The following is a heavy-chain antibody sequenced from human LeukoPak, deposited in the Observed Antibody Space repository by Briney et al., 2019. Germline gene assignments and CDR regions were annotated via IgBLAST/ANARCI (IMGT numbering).Heavy chain of an antibody. J-gene: IGHJ4*02. D-gene: IGHD2-2*01. CDR3: AKSQGYCSSTSCRPYSTSWPFNY. CDR1: GFIFADSA. CDR2: ISGDGGSI. V-gene: IGHV3-43*02. Sequence: GGSLRLSCAASGFIFADSAMHWVRQAPGKGLEWVSLISGDGGSIYYADPVKGRFSISRDNSKNSLYLQMNSLRIEDTALYYCAKSQGYCSSTSCRPYSTSWPFNYWGQGTLVIVAS.